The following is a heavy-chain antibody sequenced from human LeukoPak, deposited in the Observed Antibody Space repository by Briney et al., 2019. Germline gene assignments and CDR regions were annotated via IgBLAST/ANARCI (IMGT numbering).Heavy chain of an antibody. J-gene: IGHJ2*01. CDR1: GGSISSGGYS. CDR3: ARNRHDYGDANWYFDL. D-gene: IGHD4-17*01. Sequence: PSETLSLTCAVSGGSISSGGYSWSWIRQPPGKGLEWIGYIYHSGSTYYNPSLKSRVTISVDRSKNQFSLKLSSVTAAVTAVYYCARNRHDYGDANWYFDLWGRGTLVTVSS. CDR2: IYHSGST. V-gene: IGHV4-30-2*01.